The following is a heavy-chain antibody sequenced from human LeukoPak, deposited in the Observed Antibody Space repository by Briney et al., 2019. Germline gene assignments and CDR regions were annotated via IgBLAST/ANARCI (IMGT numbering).Heavy chain of an antibody. J-gene: IGHJ6*02. Sequence: PGGSLRLTCGASGFTVSNNHMSWVRQAPGKGLEWVSITYSDGTTYYADSVKGRFTISRDNSRNTLYVQMNRLRAEDTAVYFCARDRVEVTTSMLGGVKRTVTDYYGMDVWGQGTTVTVSS. CDR1: GFTVSNNH. CDR3: ARDRVEVTTSMLGGVKRTVTDYYGMDV. CDR2: TYSDGTT. V-gene: IGHV3-53*01. D-gene: IGHD3-16*01.